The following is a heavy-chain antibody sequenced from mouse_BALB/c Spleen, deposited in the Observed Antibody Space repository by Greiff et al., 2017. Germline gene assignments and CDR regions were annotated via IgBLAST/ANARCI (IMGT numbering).Heavy chain of an antibody. CDR3: TRDQGNYGWYFDV. CDR2: ISSGGSYT. Sequence: EVKLVESGGGLVKPGGSLKLSCAASGFTFSSYTMSWVRQTPEKRLEWVATISSGGSYTYYPDSVKGRFTISRDNAKNTLYLQMSSLKSEDTAMYYCTRDQGNYGWYFDVWGAGTTVTVAS. D-gene: IGHD2-1*01. CDR1: GFTFSSYT. V-gene: IGHV5-6-4*01. J-gene: IGHJ1*01.